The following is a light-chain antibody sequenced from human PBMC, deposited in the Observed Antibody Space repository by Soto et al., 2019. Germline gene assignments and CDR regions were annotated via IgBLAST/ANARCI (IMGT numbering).Light chain of an antibody. V-gene: IGLV2-14*01. CDR1: SSDIGGYNY. CDR3: SSYTSGSTLV. Sequence: QSALTQPASVSGSPGQSITISCTGTSSDIGGYNYVSWYQQHPGKAPKLMIYEVSYRPSGVSNRFSGSKSGNTASLTISGLQSEDEANYYCSSYTSGSTLVFGGGTKLTV. J-gene: IGLJ2*01. CDR2: EVS.